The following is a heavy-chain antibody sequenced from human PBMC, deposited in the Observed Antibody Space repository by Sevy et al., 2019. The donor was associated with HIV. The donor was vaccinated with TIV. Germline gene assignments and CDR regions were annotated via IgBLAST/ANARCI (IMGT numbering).Heavy chain of an antibody. Sequence: GGSLRLSCAASGFTFSSYAMSWVRQAPGKGLEWVSAISGSGGSAYYAHSVKGRFTISRDNSKNTLYLQMNSLRAEDTAVYYCAKDATYGSGSYYTHNDAFDIWGQGTMVTVSS. V-gene: IGHV3-23*01. CDR3: AKDATYGSGSYYTHNDAFDI. D-gene: IGHD3-10*01. J-gene: IGHJ3*02. CDR1: GFTFSSYA. CDR2: ISGSGGSA.